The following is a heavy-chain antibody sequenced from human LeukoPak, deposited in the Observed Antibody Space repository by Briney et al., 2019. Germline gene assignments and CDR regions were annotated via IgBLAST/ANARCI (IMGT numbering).Heavy chain of an antibody. CDR3: ARGALGYGADLLDI. CDR2: INPNTGGR. D-gene: IGHD4-17*01. V-gene: IGHV1-2*02. Sequence: GASVKVSCKASGYTFTDYYFHWVRQAPGQGLEWMGWINPNTGGRGYAQKFQGRVTMTRDTSISAAYMELSSLRSDDTAVYYCARGALGYGADLLDIWGQGTMVTVSS. CDR1: GYTFTDYY. J-gene: IGHJ3*02.